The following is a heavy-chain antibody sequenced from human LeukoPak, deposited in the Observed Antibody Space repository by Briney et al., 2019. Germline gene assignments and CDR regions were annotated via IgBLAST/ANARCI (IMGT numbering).Heavy chain of an antibody. J-gene: IGHJ3*02. CDR2: INPSGGST. D-gene: IGHD5-12*01. CDR1: GYTFTSYY. V-gene: IGHV1-46*01. Sequence: ASVKVSCKASGYTFTSYYMHWVRQAPGQGLEWMGIINPSGGSTSYAQKFQGRVTMTRDTSTSTVYMELSSLRSEDTAVYYCARPRGYSGYVRFPGAFDIWGQGTMVTVSS. CDR3: ARPRGYSGYVRFPGAFDI.